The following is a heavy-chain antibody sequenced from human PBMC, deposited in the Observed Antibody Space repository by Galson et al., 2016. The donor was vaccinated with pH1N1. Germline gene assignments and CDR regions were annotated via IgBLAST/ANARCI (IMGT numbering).Heavy chain of an antibody. D-gene: IGHD3-10*01. CDR1: GGSFSHYY. V-gene: IGHV4-34*01. CDR2: ITHSGTT. J-gene: IGHJ6*02. CDR3: ARLSLGGHTETYGMDV. Sequence: LSLTCAVYGGSFSHYYWSWIRQSPGKGLEWIGEITHSGTTHYNASLKSRVSMSVDTSRNQFSLKLSSGTAADTAVYYCARLSLGGHTETYGMDVWGQGTTVIVSS.